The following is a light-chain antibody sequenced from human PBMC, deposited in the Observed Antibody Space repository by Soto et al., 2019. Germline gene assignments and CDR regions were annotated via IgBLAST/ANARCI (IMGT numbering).Light chain of an antibody. V-gene: IGLV1-40*01. CDR2: GNS. CDR3: QSYDSSLSVV. Sequence: QSVLTQPPSVSGAPGQRVTISCTGSSSNIGAGYDVHWYQQLPVTAPKLLIYGNSNRPSGVPDRFSGSKSGTSASLAITGLQVEDEADYYCQSYDSSLSVVFGGGTKLTVL. J-gene: IGLJ2*01. CDR1: SSNIGAGYD.